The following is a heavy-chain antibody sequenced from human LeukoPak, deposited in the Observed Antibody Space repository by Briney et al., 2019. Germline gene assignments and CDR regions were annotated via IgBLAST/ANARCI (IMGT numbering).Heavy chain of an antibody. D-gene: IGHD3-22*01. CDR2: IYYSGST. Sequence: SETLSLTCTVSGGSISSGDYYWSWIRQPPGKGLEWIGYIYYSGSTYYNPSLKSRVTISVDTSKNQFSLKLSSVTAADTAVHYCARDYYDSSGYQYHDYWGQGTLVTVSS. V-gene: IGHV4-30-4*01. CDR1: GGSISSGDYY. CDR3: ARDYYDSSGYQYHDY. J-gene: IGHJ4*02.